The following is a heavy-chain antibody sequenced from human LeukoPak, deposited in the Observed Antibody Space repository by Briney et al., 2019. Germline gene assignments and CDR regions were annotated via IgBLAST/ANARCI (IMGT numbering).Heavy chain of an antibody. V-gene: IGHV3-48*03. D-gene: IGHD3-10*01. CDR1: GFTFTTYQ. Sequence: GGSLRLSCAASGFTFTTYQMNWVRQAPGKGLEWVSYISTTGDTIYYADSVKGRFTISRDNAKNSLYLQMNSLRAVDTAVYYCASFYYYGSRAFDYWGQGTLVTVSS. CDR2: ISTTGDTI. J-gene: IGHJ4*02. CDR3: ASFYYYGSRAFDY.